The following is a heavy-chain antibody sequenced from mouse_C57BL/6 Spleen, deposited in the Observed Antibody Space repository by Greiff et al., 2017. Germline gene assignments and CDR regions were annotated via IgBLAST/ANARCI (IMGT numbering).Heavy chain of an antibody. V-gene: IGHV1-55*01. J-gene: IGHJ4*01. Sequence: VQLQQSGPELVKPGASVKISCKASGYTFTSYWITWVKQRPGQGLEWIGDIYPGSGSTNYNEKFKSKATLTVDTSSSTAYMQLSSLTSEDSAVYYCAGGIYYYAMDYWGQGTSVTVSS. CDR2: IYPGSGST. CDR1: GYTFTSYW. D-gene: IGHD2-1*01. CDR3: AGGIYYYAMDY.